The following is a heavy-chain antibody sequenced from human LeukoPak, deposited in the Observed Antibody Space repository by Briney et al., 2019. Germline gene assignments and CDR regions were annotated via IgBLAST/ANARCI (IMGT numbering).Heavy chain of an antibody. Sequence: SETLSLTCTVSGGSISSSSYYWGWIRQSPGKGLEWIGNIYYSGTTGYNPSLKSRVTISVDTSKNQFSLKLSSVTAADTAVYYCARVASGSYYFFFFDYWGQGTLVTVSS. D-gene: IGHD1-26*01. CDR3: ARVASGSYYFFFFDY. V-gene: IGHV4-39*07. CDR1: GGSISSSSYY. J-gene: IGHJ4*02. CDR2: IYYSGTT.